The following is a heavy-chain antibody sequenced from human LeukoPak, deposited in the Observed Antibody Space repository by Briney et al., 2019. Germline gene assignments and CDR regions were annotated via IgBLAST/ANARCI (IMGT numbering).Heavy chain of an antibody. V-gene: IGHV4-34*01. Sequence: SETLSLTCAVYGGSFSGYYWSWIRQPPGKGLEWIGEINHSESTNYNPSLKSRVTISVDTSKNQFSPKLSSVTAADTAVYYCARVDSSGYYIDYWGQGTLVTVSS. CDR3: ARVDSSGYYIDY. CDR1: GGSFSGYY. CDR2: INHSEST. J-gene: IGHJ4*02. D-gene: IGHD3-22*01.